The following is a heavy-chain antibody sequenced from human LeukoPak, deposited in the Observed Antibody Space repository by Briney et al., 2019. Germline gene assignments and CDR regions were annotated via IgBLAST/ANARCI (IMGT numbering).Heavy chain of an antibody. CDR2: IYNGVNT. V-gene: IGHV4-61*01. CDR3: ARSRAFNSGAFDP. CDR1: GASVSSASY. J-gene: IGHJ5*02. Sequence: SQTLSLTCTVSGASVSSASYWSWIPQPPGKGVEWIAHIYNGVNTNYNPSLKSRVTISVDTSKNQFSLRLNSVTAADTAVYYCARSRAFNSGAFDPWGQGSLVTVSS. D-gene: IGHD1-26*01.